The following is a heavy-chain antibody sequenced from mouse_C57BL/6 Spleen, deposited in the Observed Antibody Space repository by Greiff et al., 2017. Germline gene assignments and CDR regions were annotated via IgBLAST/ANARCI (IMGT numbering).Heavy chain of an antibody. CDR3: TTYYGRAWFAY. CDR2: IDPEDGDT. D-gene: IGHD1-1*01. CDR1: GFIIKDYY. J-gene: IGHJ3*01. V-gene: IGHV14-1*01. Sequence: EVQLQESGAELVRPGASVKLSCTASGFIIKDYYMHWVKQRPEQGLEWIGRIDPEDGDTEYAPKFQGKATMTADTSSNTAYLQLSSLTSEDTAVYYCTTYYGRAWFAYWGQGTLVTVSA.